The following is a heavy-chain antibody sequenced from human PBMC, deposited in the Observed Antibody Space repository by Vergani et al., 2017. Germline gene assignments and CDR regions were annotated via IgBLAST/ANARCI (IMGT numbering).Heavy chain of an antibody. J-gene: IGHJ3*02. D-gene: IGHD2-2*01. V-gene: IGHV3-33*01. CDR2: IWYDGSNK. Sequence: QVQLVESGGGVVQPGRSLRLSCAASGFTFSSYGMHWVRQAPGKGLEWVAVIWYDGSNKYYADSVKGRFTISRDNSNNTLYLQMNSLRSEYTAVYYCARDRCSFTSCYPSDSDAFDIWGQGTMVTVSS. CDR1: GFTFSSYG. CDR3: ARDRCSFTSCYPSDSDAFDI.